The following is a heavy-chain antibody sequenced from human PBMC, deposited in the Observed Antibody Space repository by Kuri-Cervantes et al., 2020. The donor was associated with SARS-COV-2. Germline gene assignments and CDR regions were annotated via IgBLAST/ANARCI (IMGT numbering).Heavy chain of an antibody. CDR2: ISSSSSYI. CDR1: GFTFSSYS. Sequence: GGSLRLSCAASGFTFSSYSMNWVRQAPGKGLEWVSSISSSSSYIYYADSVKGRFTISRDNAKNSLYLQMNSLRAEDTAVYYCARDALNGQGEPDTRTPGDYWGQGTLVTVSS. J-gene: IGHJ4*02. CDR3: ARDALNGQGEPDTRTPGDY. V-gene: IGHV3-21*04. D-gene: IGHD3-16*01.